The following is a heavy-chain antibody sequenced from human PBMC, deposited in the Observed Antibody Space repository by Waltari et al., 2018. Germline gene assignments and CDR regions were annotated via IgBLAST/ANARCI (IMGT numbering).Heavy chain of an antibody. V-gene: IGHV3-30-3*01. CDR3: AKVLSSDSQPDYFDY. CDR1: GFTFSSYA. Sequence: QVQLVESGGGVVQPGRSLRLSCAASGFTFSSYAMHWVRQAPGKGLEWVAVISYDGSNKYYADSVKGRFTISRDNSKNTLYLQMNSLRAEDTAVYYCAKVLSSDSQPDYFDYWGQGTLVTVSS. D-gene: IGHD3-16*02. J-gene: IGHJ4*02. CDR2: ISYDGSNK.